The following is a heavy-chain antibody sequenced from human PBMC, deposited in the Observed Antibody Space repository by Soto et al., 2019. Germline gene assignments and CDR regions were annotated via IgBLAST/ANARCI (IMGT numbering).Heavy chain of an antibody. V-gene: IGHV1-3*01. CDR1: GYTFTSYA. CDR2: INAGNGNT. J-gene: IGHJ6*03. Sequence: QVQLVQSGAEVKKPGASVKVSCKASGYTFTSYAMHWVRQAPGQRLEWMGWINAGNGNTKYSQKFQGRVTITRDTSASTAYMELSSLRSEDTAVYYCASSGYCSGGSCPRYYYYYYMDVWGKGTTVTVSS. CDR3: ASSGYCSGGSCPRYYYYYYMDV. D-gene: IGHD2-15*01.